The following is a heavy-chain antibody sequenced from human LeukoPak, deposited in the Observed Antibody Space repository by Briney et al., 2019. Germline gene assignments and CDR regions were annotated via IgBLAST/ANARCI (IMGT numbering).Heavy chain of an antibody. J-gene: IGHJ6*02. CDR1: GGTFSSYA. V-gene: IGHV1-69*04. Sequence: ASVKVTCKASGGTFSSYAISWVRQAPGQGLEWMGRIIPILGIANYAQKFQGRVTITADKSTSTAYMELSSLRSEDTAVYYCARDLRGMDVWGQGTTVTVSS. CDR2: IIPILGIA. CDR3: ARDLRGMDV.